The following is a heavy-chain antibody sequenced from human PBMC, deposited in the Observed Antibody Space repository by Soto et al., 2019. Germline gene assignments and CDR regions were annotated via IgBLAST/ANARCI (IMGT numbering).Heavy chain of an antibody. D-gene: IGHD4-17*01. CDR2: ISSSSSTI. CDR1: GFTFSSYS. V-gene: IGHV3-48*01. Sequence: AASGFTFSSYSMNWVRQAPGKGLEWVSYISSSSSTIYYADSVKGRFTSSRDNAKNSLYLQMNSLSAEDTAVYYCARDLNYGLFDYWGQGTLVTVSS. J-gene: IGHJ4*02. CDR3: ARDLNYGLFDY.